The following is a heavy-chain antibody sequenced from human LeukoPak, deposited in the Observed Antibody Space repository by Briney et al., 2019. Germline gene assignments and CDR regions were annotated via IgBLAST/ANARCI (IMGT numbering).Heavy chain of an antibody. Sequence: GGSLSLSCAASGFTFSTYSMNWVRQAPGAGLEWVSYINSSSSTTFYADSVKGRFTISRDDAKNSLYLQMNSLRAEDTALYYCAKDSFPDSPYGMDVWGQGTTVTVPS. CDR1: GFTFSTYS. CDR3: AKDSFPDSPYGMDV. J-gene: IGHJ6*02. V-gene: IGHV3-48*04. CDR2: INSSSSTT. D-gene: IGHD3-22*01.